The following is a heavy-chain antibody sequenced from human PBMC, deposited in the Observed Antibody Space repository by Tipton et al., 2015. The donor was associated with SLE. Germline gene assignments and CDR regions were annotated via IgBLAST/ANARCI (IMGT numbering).Heavy chain of an antibody. CDR2: IYTSGST. J-gene: IGHJ4*02. Sequence: TLSLTCTVSGGSISSGSYYWSWIRQPAGKGLEWIGYIYTSGSTNYNPSLKSRVTISVDTSKNQFSLKLSSVTAADTAVYYCARDTDFDYWGQGTLVTVSS. V-gene: IGHV4-61*09. CDR1: GGSISSGSYY. CDR3: ARDTDFDY. D-gene: IGHD2-8*02.